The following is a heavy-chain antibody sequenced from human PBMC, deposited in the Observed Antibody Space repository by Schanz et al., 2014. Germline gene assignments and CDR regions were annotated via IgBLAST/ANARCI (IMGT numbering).Heavy chain of an antibody. J-gene: IGHJ4*02. CDR1: GFTFISYD. V-gene: IGHV3-33*01. Sequence: VQVLESGEGLVEAGGSLRLSCVASGFTFISYDIHWVRQAPGKGLEWVAVIRYDGRNKNFVESVKGRFTISTDNSNNTVYLQMNTLRAEDTAVYYCVRDLGGDQTDYWGQGTLVTVSS. CDR3: VRDLGGDQTDY. D-gene: IGHD4-17*01. CDR2: IRYDGRNK.